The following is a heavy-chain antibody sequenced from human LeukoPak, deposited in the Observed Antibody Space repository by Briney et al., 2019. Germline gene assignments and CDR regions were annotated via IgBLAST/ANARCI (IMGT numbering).Heavy chain of an antibody. CDR3: VRTAGYFDY. D-gene: IGHD6-25*01. V-gene: IGHV4-39*01. J-gene: IGHJ4*02. CDR2: IHYSENT. Sequence: SETLSLTCTVSGGSISSSSHYWGWIRQPPGKGLEWIGSIHYSENTYYNPSLKSRVTISVDTSKNQFSLKPSSLTAADTAVYYCVRTAGYFDYWGQGTLVTVSP. CDR1: GGSISSSSHY.